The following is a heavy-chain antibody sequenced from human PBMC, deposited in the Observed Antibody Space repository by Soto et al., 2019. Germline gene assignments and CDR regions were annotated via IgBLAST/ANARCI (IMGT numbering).Heavy chain of an antibody. CDR3: ARGNFYYGVDV. CDR1: GGSFSGNY. J-gene: IGHJ6*02. Sequence: QVQLQQWGAGLLKPSETLSLICAVYGGSFSGNYWSWIRQPPGKGLEWLGEFSDSGRTNYNPSLKSRVTISEDMSKSQFSLKLSSVTAADTAVYYCARGNFYYGVDVWGQGTTVTVSS. CDR2: FSDSGRT. V-gene: IGHV4-34*01.